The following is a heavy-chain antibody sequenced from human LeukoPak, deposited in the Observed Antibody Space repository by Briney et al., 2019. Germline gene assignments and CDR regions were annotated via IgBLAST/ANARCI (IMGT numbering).Heavy chain of an antibody. CDR1: GGTFSSYA. CDR3: ARGRCSTSCHKDYYYMDV. CDR2: IIPIFGTA. J-gene: IGHJ6*03. V-gene: IGHV1-69*01. D-gene: IGHD2-2*02. Sequence: GSSVKVSCKASGGTFSSYAISWVRQAPGQGLEWMGGIIPIFGTANYAQKYQGRVTITADESTSTAYMELSSLRSEDTAVYYCARGRCSTSCHKDYYYMDVWGKGTTVTVSS.